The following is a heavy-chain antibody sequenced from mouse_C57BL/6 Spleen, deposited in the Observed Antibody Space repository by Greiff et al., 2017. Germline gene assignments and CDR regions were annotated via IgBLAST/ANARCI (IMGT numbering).Heavy chain of an antibody. V-gene: IGHV1-39*01. D-gene: IGHD3-2*02. J-gene: IGHJ4*01. CDR3: ARSTAQATLYAMDY. CDR2: INPNYGTT. Sequence: LVKPGASVKISCKASGYSFTDYNMNWVKQSNGKSLEWIGVINPNYGTTSYNQKFKGKATLTVDQSSSTAYMQLNSLTSEDSAVYYCARSTAQATLYAMDYWGQGTSVTVSS. CDR1: GYSFTDYN.